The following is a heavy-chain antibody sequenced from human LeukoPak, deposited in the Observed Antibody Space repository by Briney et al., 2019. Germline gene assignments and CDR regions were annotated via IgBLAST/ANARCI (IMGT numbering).Heavy chain of an antibody. D-gene: IGHD6-13*01. CDR1: GGSISSYY. CDR2: IYTSGST. CDR3: AGFIGAAGVDY. V-gene: IGHV4-4*09. Sequence: PSETLSLTCTVSGGSISSYYWSWIRQPPGKGLEWIGYIYTSGSTNYNPSLKSRVTISVDTSKNQFSLKLSSVTDADTAVYYCAGFIGAAGVDYWGQGSLVTVSS. J-gene: IGHJ4*02.